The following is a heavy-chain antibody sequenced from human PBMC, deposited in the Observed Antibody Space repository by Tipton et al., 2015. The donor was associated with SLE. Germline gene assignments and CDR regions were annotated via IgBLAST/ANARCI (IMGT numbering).Heavy chain of an antibody. CDR3: ARLPVVYYYYMDV. CDR2: IIHSGST. Sequence: TLSLTCALYGGSFSGYYWNWIRQPPGKGLEWIGEIIHSGSTTYNPSLKSRVTISVDTSKKQLSLKLSSVTAADTAVYYCARLPVVYYYYMDVWGKGTTVTVSS. CDR1: GGSFSGYY. D-gene: IGHD4-23*01. V-gene: IGHV4-34*12. J-gene: IGHJ6*03.